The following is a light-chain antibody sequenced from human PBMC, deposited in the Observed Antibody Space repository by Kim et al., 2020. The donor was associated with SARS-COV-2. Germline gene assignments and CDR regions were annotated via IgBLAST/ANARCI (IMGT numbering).Light chain of an antibody. CDR3: QKYNSAPWT. V-gene: IGKV1-27*01. Sequence: ASVGDKVTMTGRASQDISNYLAWYQQKPGTVPRVLIYAASALQSGVPSRFSGSGSGTDFTLTISSLQPEDVGSYYCQKYNSAPWTFGHGTKVDIK. CDR2: AAS. J-gene: IGKJ1*01. CDR1: QDISNY.